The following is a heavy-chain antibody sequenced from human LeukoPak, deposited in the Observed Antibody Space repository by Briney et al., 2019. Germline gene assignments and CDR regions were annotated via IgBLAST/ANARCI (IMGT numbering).Heavy chain of an antibody. J-gene: IGHJ3*02. CDR3: ARVSDILTGYYPWAFDI. CDR1: GGSISSYY. V-gene: IGHV4-59*01. D-gene: IGHD3-9*01. CDR2: IYYSGSI. Sequence: SETLPLTCTVSGGSISSYYWSWIRQPPGKGLEWIGYIYYSGSINYKPSLKSRVTISIDTSKNQFSLKLSSVTAADTAVYYCARVSDILTGYYPWAFDIWGQGTMVTVSS.